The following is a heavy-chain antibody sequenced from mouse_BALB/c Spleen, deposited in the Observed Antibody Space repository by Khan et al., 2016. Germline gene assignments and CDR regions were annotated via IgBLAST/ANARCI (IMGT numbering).Heavy chain of an antibody. Sequence: VQLKESGPGLVKPSQSLSLTCTVTGYSITSDYAWNWIRQFPGNKLEWMGYISYSGSPSYNPSLKSRISITRDTSKNQFFLQLNSVTTEDTATYYCARRYDGYTWFAYWGQGTLVTVSA. CDR1: GYSITSDYA. J-gene: IGHJ3*01. CDR3: ARRYDGYTWFAY. D-gene: IGHD2-3*01. V-gene: IGHV3-2*02. CDR2: ISYSGSP.